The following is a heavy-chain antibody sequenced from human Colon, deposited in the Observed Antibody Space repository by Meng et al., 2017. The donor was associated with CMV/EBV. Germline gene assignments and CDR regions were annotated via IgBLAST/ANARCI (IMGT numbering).Heavy chain of an antibody. V-gene: IGHV3-74*01. CDR1: GFTFDDYA. D-gene: IGHD6-19*01. CDR2: INTDGRST. J-gene: IGHJ3*02. CDR3: ARVAVAGKDDPFDI. Sequence: GGSLRLSCAASGFTFDDYAMHWVRQAPGKGLEWVSRINTDGRSTNYADSVKGRFTISRDNAKNTLYLQMNSLRAEDTAMYYCARVAVAGKDDPFDIWGQGTLVTVSS.